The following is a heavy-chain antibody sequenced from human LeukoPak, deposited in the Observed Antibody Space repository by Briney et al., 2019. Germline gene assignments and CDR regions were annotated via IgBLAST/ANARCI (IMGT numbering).Heavy chain of an antibody. CDR3: ARDQDYDILTGYYHYAFDI. V-gene: IGHV3-21*01. CDR2: ISGSSSYI. CDR1: GFILSDYN. J-gene: IGHJ3*02. Sequence: GGSLRLSCAASGFILSDYNMNWVRQAPGKGLEWVSSISGSSSYIYYADSVKGRFTISRDNAKNSLYLQMNSLRAEDTAVYYCARDQDYDILTGYYHYAFDIWGQGTMVTVSS. D-gene: IGHD3-9*01.